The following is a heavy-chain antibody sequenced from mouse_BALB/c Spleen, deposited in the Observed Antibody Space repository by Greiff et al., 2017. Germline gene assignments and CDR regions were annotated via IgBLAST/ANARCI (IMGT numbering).Heavy chain of an antibody. Sequence: EVQGVESGGGLVQPGGSLKLSCAASGFTFSSYGMSWVRQTPDKRLELVATINSNGGSTYYPDSVKGRFTISRDNAKNTLYLQMSSLKSEDTAMYYCARDGGSSPAWFAYWGQGTLVTVSA. CDR2: INSNGGST. D-gene: IGHD1-1*01. J-gene: IGHJ3*01. CDR1: GFTFSSYG. V-gene: IGHV5-6-3*01. CDR3: ARDGGSSPAWFAY.